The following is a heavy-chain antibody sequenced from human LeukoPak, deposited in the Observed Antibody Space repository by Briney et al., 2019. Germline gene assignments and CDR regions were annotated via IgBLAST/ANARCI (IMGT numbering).Heavy chain of an antibody. CDR3: ARARGDDFWSGYWRYYYYMDV. J-gene: IGHJ6*03. V-gene: IGHV3-21*06. CDR1: GFTFSAYS. Sequence: GGSLRLSCATSGFTFSAYSMNWVRQAPGKGLEWVSSISGSNIYINYADSVKGRFTISSDNARDSVFLQMNSLRAEDTAVYYCARARGDDFWSGYWRYYYYMDVWGKGTTVTVSS. CDR2: ISGSNIYI. D-gene: IGHD3-3*01.